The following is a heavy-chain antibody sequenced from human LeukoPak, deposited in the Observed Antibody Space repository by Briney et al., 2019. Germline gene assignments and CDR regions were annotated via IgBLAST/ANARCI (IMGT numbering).Heavy chain of an antibody. D-gene: IGHD3-22*01. CDR1: GLAFNNYW. Sequence: PGGSLRLSCAASGLAFNNYWMNWVRQAPGKGLEWVANIKQDGSEKKYVDSVKGRFTISRDNAKKSLYLQMNSLRAEDTAMYYCARGKYDSSGYPLLGFDYWGQGTLVTVSS. J-gene: IGHJ4*02. CDR3: ARGKYDSSGYPLLGFDY. V-gene: IGHV3-7*01. CDR2: IKQDGSEK.